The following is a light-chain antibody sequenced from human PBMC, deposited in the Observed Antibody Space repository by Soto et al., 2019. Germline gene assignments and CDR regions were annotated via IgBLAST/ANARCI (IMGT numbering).Light chain of an antibody. Sequence: QSVLTQPPSASGSPGQSVTISCTGTSSDVGGYNFVSWYQQYPGKAPKLVIYASSNRASGIPDRFSGSKSGNTASLTVSGLQADDEAEYYCSSYAGSNSVVFGGGTKVTVL. V-gene: IGLV2-8*01. CDR1: SSDVGGYNF. CDR3: SSYAGSNSVV. CDR2: ASS. J-gene: IGLJ2*01.